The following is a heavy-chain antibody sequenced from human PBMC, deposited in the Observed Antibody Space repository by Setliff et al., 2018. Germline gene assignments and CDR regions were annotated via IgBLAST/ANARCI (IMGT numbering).Heavy chain of an antibody. D-gene: IGHD5-18*01. V-gene: IGHV5-51*01. CDR3: ARLGYSDAFDI. J-gene: IGHJ3*02. CDR1: GYTFNIYP. Sequence: KVSCKASGYTFNIYPMHWVRQMPGKGLEWMGVVYCGDSDTRYSPSFQGQVTMSADKSIRSAYLQWSSLKASDTAMYYCARLGYSDAFDIWGQGTMVTVSS. CDR2: VYCGDSDT.